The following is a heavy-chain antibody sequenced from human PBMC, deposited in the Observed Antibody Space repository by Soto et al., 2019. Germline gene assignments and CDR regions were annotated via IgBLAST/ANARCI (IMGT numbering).Heavy chain of an antibody. CDR1: GYTFTSYA. CDR3: AGAGSSRDYDFWSGDDAFDI. Sequence: ASVKVSCKASGYTFTSYAMHWVRQAPGQRLEWMGWINAGNGNTKYSQKFQGRVTITRDTSASTAYMELSSLRSEDTAVDYCAGAGSSRDYDFWSGDDAFDIWGQGTMVTVS. CDR2: INAGNGNT. V-gene: IGHV1-3*01. D-gene: IGHD3-3*01. J-gene: IGHJ3*02.